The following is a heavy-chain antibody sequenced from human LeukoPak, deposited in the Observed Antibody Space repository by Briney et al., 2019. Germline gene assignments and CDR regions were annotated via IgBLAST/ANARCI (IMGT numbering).Heavy chain of an antibody. V-gene: IGHV3-23*01. CDR1: GFTFSSYG. J-gene: IGHJ4*02. CDR3: AKDLSEDQQQSY. Sequence: GRSLRLSCAASGFTFSSYGMHWVRQAPGKGLEWVSAISGSGGSTYYADSVKGRFTISRDNSKNTLYLQMNSLRAEDTAVYYCAKDLSEDQQQSYWGQGTLVTVSS. CDR2: ISGSGGST. D-gene: IGHD6-13*01.